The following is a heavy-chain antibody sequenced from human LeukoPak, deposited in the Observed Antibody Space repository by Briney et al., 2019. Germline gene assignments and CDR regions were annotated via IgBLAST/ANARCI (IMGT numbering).Heavy chain of an antibody. CDR2: INPNSGGT. CDR1: GYTFTGYY. J-gene: IGHJ4*02. CDR3: ARLAGGGSYLGEDY. Sequence: APVKVSCKASGYTFTGYYMHWVRQAPGQGLEWMGRINPNSGGTNYAQKFQGRVTMTRDTSISTAYMELSRLRSDDTAVYYCARLAGGGSYLGEDYWGQGTLVTVSS. V-gene: IGHV1-2*06. D-gene: IGHD1-26*01.